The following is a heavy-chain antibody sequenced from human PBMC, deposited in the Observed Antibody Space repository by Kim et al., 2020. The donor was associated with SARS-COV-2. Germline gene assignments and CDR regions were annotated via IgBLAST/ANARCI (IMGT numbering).Heavy chain of an antibody. Sequence: LQSRFTISVDTSKNQFSLKLSSVTAADTAVYYCARGRTLLWFGELSRLDYWGQGTLVTVSS. D-gene: IGHD3-10*01. CDR3: ARGRTLLWFGELSRLDY. J-gene: IGHJ4*02. V-gene: IGHV4-34*01.